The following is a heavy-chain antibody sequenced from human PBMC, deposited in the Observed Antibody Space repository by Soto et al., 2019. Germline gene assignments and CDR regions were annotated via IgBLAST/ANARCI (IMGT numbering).Heavy chain of an antibody. CDR3: AKATSATCTGSICYSFDY. CDR2: FSGGRDTT. D-gene: IGHD2-21*01. CDR1: GFTFSSYA. V-gene: IGHV3-23*01. J-gene: IGHJ4*02. Sequence: PGESLKISCVASGFTFSSYAMSWVRQAPGQRLEWVATFSGGRDTTWHADSVKGRFTVSRDSSKNTLSLQMNSLRPEDTALYYCAKATSATCTGSICYSFDYWGQGTLVTVSS.